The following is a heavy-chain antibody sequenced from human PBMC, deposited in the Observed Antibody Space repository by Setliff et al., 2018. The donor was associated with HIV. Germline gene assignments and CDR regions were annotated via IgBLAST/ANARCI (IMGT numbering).Heavy chain of an antibody. Sequence: SETLSLTCAVSGYSISNGYYWGWIRQPPGRGLEWIGNIYHSGGTHYNPSLRSRVTISVGTSKNHFSLKLSSVTAADTAVFYCARVPFTTGFDYWGQGILVTVSS. CDR2: IYHSGGT. CDR1: GYSISNGYY. J-gene: IGHJ4*02. CDR3: ARVPFTTGFDY. D-gene: IGHD3-3*01. V-gene: IGHV4-38-2*01.